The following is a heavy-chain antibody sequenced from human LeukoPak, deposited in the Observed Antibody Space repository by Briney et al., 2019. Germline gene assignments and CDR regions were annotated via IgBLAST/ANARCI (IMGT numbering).Heavy chain of an antibody. CDR3: ARGSHFRTTVTTRDFDY. CDR1: GYTFTGYY. J-gene: IGHJ4*02. D-gene: IGHD4-11*01. V-gene: IGHV1-2*02. Sequence: ASVKASCKASGYTFTGYYMHWVRQAPGQGLEWMGWINPNSGGTNYAQKFQGRVTMTRDTSISTAYMELSRLRSDDTAVYYCARGSHFRTTVTTRDFDYWGQGTLVTVSS. CDR2: INPNSGGT.